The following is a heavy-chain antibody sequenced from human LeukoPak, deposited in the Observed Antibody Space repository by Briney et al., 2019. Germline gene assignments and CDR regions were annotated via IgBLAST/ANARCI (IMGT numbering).Heavy chain of an antibody. V-gene: IGHV4-34*01. D-gene: IGHD1-7*01. CDR2: IHYSGST. J-gene: IGHJ3*02. CDR3: AREWYNWNYSAFDI. CDR1: GGSFSGYY. Sequence: SETLSLTCAVYGGSFSGYYWSWIRQPPGKGLEWIGSIHYSGSTYYNPSLKSRVTISVDTSKNQLSLKLSSVTAADTAVYYCAREWYNWNYSAFDIWGQGTMVTVSS.